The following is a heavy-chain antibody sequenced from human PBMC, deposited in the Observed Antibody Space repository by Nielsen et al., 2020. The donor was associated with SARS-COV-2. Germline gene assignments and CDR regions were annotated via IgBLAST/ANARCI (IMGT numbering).Heavy chain of an antibody. CDR2: INSDGSST. Sequence: LKISCAASGFTFSSYWMHWVRQAPGKGLVWVSRINSDGSSTSYADSVKGRFTISRDNAKNTLYLQMNSLRAEDTAVYYCARELGYCSGGSCYGMDVWGQGTTVTVSS. CDR1: GFTFSSYW. J-gene: IGHJ6*02. CDR3: ARELGYCSGGSCYGMDV. D-gene: IGHD2-15*01. V-gene: IGHV3-74*01.